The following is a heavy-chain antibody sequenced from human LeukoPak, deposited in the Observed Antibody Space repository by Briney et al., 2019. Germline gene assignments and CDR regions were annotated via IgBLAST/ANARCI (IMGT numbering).Heavy chain of an antibody. J-gene: IGHJ4*02. V-gene: IGHV1-69*05. CDR2: IIPIFGTA. D-gene: IGHD3-22*01. CDR1: GYTFTSYG. Sequence: SVKVSCKASGYTFTSYGISWVRQAPGQGLEWMGRIIPIFGTANYAQQFQGRVTITTDESTSTVYMELSSLRSEDTAVYYCARDSPNDSSGYYHDYWGQGTLVTVSS. CDR3: ARDSPNDSSGYYHDY.